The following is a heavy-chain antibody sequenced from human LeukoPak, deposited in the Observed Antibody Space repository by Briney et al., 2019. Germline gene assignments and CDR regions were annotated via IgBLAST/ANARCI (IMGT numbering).Heavy chain of an antibody. V-gene: IGHV3-23*01. CDR1: GFTFSSYW. J-gene: IGHJ4*02. D-gene: IGHD2-15*01. CDR3: AKVPGTYCGGGSCVFSGFDY. CDR2: ISGSGGSK. Sequence: PGGSLRLSCAASGFTFSSYWMSWVLQTPGKGLEWVSAISGSGGSKFYADSVKGRFTISRDNSKNTLYLQMNSLRAEDTAVYHCAKVPGTYCGGGSCVFSGFDYWGQGTLVTVSS.